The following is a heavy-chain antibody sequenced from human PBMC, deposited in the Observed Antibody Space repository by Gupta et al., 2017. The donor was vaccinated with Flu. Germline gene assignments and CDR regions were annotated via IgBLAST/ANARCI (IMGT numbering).Heavy chain of an antibody. J-gene: IGHJ4*02. CDR2: INPNNGFT. D-gene: IGHD3-10*01. CDR1: GHIFGNYF. Sequence: QVQVEQSGAEVMQPGASVKLSCKAYGHIFGNYFMVWVRQAPGQGPELMGIINPNNGFTSYTRNFQGRVIMTRDTATSTIYMELSSLTSEDTAVYYCGRASPSFQFFDRWGQGTLVTVSS. CDR3: GRASPSFQFFDR. V-gene: IGHV1-46*03.